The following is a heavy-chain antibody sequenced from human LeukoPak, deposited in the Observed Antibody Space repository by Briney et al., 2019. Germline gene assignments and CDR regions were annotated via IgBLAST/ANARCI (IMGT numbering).Heavy chain of an antibody. D-gene: IGHD2-21*02. CDR3: AKGLAYCGGDCYSLDY. CDR2: INTDGSTT. CDR1: GFTFSNYF. Sequence: GGSLRLSCAASGFTFSNYFMHWVRQAPGKGLVWVSRINTDGSTTMYADSVKGRFTISRDNSKNTLYLQMNSLRAEDTAVYYCAKGLAYCGGDCYSLDYWGQGTLVTVSS. V-gene: IGHV3-74*03. J-gene: IGHJ4*02.